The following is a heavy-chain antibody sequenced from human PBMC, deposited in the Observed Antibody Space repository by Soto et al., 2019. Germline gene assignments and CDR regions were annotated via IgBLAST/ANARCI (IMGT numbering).Heavy chain of an antibody. Sequence: SETLSLTCTVSGGSISSFYWSWIRQPPGKGLEWIGYIYYTGSTNYNPSLKSRVTISVDTSMNQASLNLTSVTAADTAVYYCARKRLAVTGPFDYWGQGNLVTVSS. CDR2: IYYTGST. CDR1: GGSISSFY. V-gene: IGHV4-59*01. CDR3: ARKRLAVTGPFDY. J-gene: IGHJ4*02. D-gene: IGHD6-19*01.